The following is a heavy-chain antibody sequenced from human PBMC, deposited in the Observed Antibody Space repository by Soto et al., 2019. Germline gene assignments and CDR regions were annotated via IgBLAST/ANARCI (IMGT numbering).Heavy chain of an antibody. J-gene: IGHJ4*02. CDR1: GGTFSSYA. Sequence: SVKVSCKASGGTFSSYAISWVRQAPGQGLEWMVGIIPIFGTANYAQKFQGRVTITAAKSTSTAYMELSSLRSEDTAVYYCARGSYGDYDFDYWGQVTLVTVSP. D-gene: IGHD4-17*01. CDR3: ARGSYGDYDFDY. CDR2: IIPIFGTA. V-gene: IGHV1-69*06.